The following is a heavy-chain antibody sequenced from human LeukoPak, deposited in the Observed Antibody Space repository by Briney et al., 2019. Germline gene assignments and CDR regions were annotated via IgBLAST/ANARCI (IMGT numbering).Heavy chain of an antibody. Sequence: GESLKISCQGSGYSFISYWIGWVRQMPGIGLEGMGISYPGDSSIRYSPSFQGQVTISVDKSTSTAYLQWSSLKASDTAMYYCARSARGKVWFGAPTWFDPWGQGTLVSVSS. J-gene: IGHJ5*02. CDR1: GYSFISYW. V-gene: IGHV5-51*01. D-gene: IGHD3-10*01. CDR2: SYPGDSSI. CDR3: ARSARGKVWFGAPTWFDP.